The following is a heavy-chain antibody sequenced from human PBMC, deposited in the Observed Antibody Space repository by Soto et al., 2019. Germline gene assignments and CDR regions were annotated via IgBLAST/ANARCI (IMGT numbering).Heavy chain of an antibody. CDR3: AKDGNQRNLYYYYYMDV. V-gene: IGHV3-30*18. J-gene: IGHJ6*03. CDR1: GFTFSSYG. CDR2: ISYDGSNK. D-gene: IGHD1-1*01. Sequence: QVQLVESGGGGVQPGRSLRLSCAASGFTFSSYGMHWVRQAPGKGLEWVAVISYDGSNKYYADSVKGRFTISRVNSKNTLYLQMNSLRAEDTAVYYCAKDGNQRNLYYYYYMDVWGKGTTVTVSS.